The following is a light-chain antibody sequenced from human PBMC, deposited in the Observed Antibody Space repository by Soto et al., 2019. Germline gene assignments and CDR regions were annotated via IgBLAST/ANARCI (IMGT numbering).Light chain of an antibody. CDR3: TSFAGNFNVV. V-gene: IGLV2-8*01. J-gene: IGLJ2*01. CDR2: EVT. Sequence: QSALTQPPSASGSPGQSVTISCTGTSSDIGGYNYVSWYRQPPGKAPKLMIYEVTKRPSGVPDRFSGSKSGNTASLTVSGLQAEDEADYYCTSFAGNFNVVFGGGTKLTVL. CDR1: SSDIGGYNY.